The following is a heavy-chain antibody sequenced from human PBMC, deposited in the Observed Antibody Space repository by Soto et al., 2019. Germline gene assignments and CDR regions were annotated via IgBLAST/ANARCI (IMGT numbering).Heavy chain of an antibody. Sequence: PGGSLGLSCAASGFTFSSYGMHWVRQAPGKGLEWVAVIWYDGSNKYYADSVKGRFTISRDNSKNTLYLQMNSLRAEDTAVYYCAKDPRQWLASGRSVEDYWGQGTLVTVSS. J-gene: IGHJ4*02. D-gene: IGHD6-19*01. CDR2: IWYDGSNK. V-gene: IGHV3-33*06. CDR1: GFTFSSYG. CDR3: AKDPRQWLASGRSVEDY.